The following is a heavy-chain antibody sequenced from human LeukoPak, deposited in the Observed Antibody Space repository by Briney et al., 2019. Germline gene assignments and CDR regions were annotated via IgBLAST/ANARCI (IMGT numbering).Heavy chain of an antibody. V-gene: IGHV3-53*01. D-gene: IGHD1-26*01. CDR1: GFSVSSNY. Sequence: GWSLRLSCAASGFSVSSNYLNWVRQAPGKGLEWVSVIYSDGTTYYADSVKGRFTISRDNSKNTLYLQMNSLRAEDTAVYYCARDPIVGDARTGAFDIWGQGTMVTVSS. CDR2: IYSDGTT. J-gene: IGHJ3*02. CDR3: ARDPIVGDARTGAFDI.